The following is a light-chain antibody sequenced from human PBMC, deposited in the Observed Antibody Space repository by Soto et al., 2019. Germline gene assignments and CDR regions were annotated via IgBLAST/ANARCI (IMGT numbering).Light chain of an antibody. CDR1: QSLLHSNGYKY. CDR2: LGS. J-gene: IGKJ3*01. V-gene: IGKV2-28*01. Sequence: DIVLTQSPLSLPVTPGEPASISCRSIQSLLHSNGYKYLDWYLQKPGQSPQLLIYLGSNRASGVPDRFSGSGSVTDFTLKISRVEAEDVGVYYCMQALQTPFTFGPGTKVDIK. CDR3: MQALQTPFT.